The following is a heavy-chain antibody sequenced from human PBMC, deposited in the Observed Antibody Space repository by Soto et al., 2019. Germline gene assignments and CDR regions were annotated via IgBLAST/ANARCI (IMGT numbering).Heavy chain of an antibody. D-gene: IGHD6-19*01. Sequence: SETLSLTCAVSGGSISSSNWWSWVRQPPGKGLGWIGEIYHSGSTNYNPSLKSRVTISVDKSKNQFSLKLSSVTAADTAVYYCAREQASGWYYFDYWGQGTLVTVSS. CDR1: GGSISSSNW. CDR2: IYHSGST. CDR3: AREQASGWYYFDY. J-gene: IGHJ4*02. V-gene: IGHV4-4*02.